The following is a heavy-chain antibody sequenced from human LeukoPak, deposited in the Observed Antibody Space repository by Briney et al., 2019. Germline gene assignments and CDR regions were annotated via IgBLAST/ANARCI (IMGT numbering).Heavy chain of an antibody. CDR3: AKARRVTIFGVVDAFDI. J-gene: IGHJ3*02. CDR1: GLTFSNYG. Sequence: PGGSLRLSCAVSGLTFSNYGMHWVRQAPGKGLEWIAIISYDGNKKYYADSVKGRFTISRDNSKNTLYLQMNSLTDEDTAVHYCAKARRVTIFGVVDAFDIWGQGTKVTVSS. V-gene: IGHV3-30*18. D-gene: IGHD3-3*01. CDR2: ISYDGNKK.